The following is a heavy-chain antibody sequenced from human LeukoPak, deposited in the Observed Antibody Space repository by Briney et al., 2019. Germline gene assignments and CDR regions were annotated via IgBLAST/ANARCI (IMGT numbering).Heavy chain of an antibody. Sequence: VSSVKVSCKVSGYTLTELSMHWVRQAPGKGLEWMGGFDPEDGETIYAQKFQGRVTMTEDTSTDTAYMELSSLRSEDTAVYYCATAWGWNYANYFDYWGQGTLVTVSS. CDR3: ATAWGWNYANYFDY. J-gene: IGHJ4*02. D-gene: IGHD1-7*01. CDR2: FDPEDGET. CDR1: GYTLTELS. V-gene: IGHV1-24*01.